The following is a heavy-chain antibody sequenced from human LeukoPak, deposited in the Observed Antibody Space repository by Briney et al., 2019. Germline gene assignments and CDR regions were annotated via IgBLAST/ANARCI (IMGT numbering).Heavy chain of an antibody. Sequence: SETLSLTCTVSGASLSSTSYSWGWIRQPPGKGLEWIGSIYYSGTTYYNPSLKSRATTSIDTSKNQFSLKLSSVTTADTAVYYCARLPLMMSGYPPDYWGQGTLVTVSS. J-gene: IGHJ4*02. CDR1: GASLSSTSYS. V-gene: IGHV4-39*01. CDR3: ARLPLMMSGYPPDY. D-gene: IGHD3-3*01. CDR2: IYYSGTT.